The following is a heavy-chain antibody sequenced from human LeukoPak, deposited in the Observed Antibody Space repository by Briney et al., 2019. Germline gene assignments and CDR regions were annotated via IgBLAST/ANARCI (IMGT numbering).Heavy chain of an antibody. Sequence: PGRSLRLSCAASGFTFSSYGMHWVRQAPGKGLEWVAVIWYDGSNKYYADSVKGRFTISRDNSKNTLYLQMNSLRAEDTAVYYCARLYGTYPGWFDPWGQGTLVTVPS. CDR3: ARLYGTYPGWFDP. CDR2: IWYDGSNK. J-gene: IGHJ5*02. CDR1: GFTFSSYG. D-gene: IGHD4-17*01. V-gene: IGHV3-33*01.